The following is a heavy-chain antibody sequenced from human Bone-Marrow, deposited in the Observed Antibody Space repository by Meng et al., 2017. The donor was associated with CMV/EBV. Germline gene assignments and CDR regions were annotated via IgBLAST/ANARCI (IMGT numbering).Heavy chain of an antibody. CDR1: GFTVSSNY. Sequence: GESLKISCAASGFTVSSNYMSWVRQAAGKGLEWVSVIGTAGDTYYPGSVKGRFAISRDSSRNTLYLQMNSLRAEDTAMYYCARVKAAAHEMMVITLDYWGQGILVTVAS. V-gene: IGHV3-53*05. CDR2: IGTAGDT. J-gene: IGHJ4*02. D-gene: IGHD2-21*01. CDR3: ARVKAAAHEMMVITLDY.